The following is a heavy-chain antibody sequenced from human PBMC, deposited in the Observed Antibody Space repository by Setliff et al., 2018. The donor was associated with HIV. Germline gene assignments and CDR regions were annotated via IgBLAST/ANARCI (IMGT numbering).Heavy chain of an antibody. CDR2: ISHSGNT. D-gene: IGHD1-26*01. V-gene: IGHV4-59*11. CDR1: GDSINTHY. J-gene: IGHJ5*02. CDR3: ARSTVGAGASFP. Sequence: PSETLSLTCTVSGDSINTHYWSWIRQPPGKGLEWIGCISHSGNTNFNPSLNSQVTISLDTSKNQFSLRLTSLTAADTAIYYCARSTVGAGASFPWGRGILVTVSS.